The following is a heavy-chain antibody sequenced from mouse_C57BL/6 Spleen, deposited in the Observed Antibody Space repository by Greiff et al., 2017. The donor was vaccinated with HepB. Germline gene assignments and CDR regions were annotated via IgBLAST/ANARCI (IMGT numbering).Heavy chain of an antibody. Sequence: VQLQQSGAELVRPGSSVKLSCKASGYTFTSYWMPWVKQRPIQGLEWIGNIDPSDSDTHYNQKFKDKATLTVDKSSSTAYMQLSSLTSEDSAVYYCARGRGYGNFIFAYWGQGTLVTVSA. V-gene: IGHV1-52*01. CDR3: ARGRGYGNFIFAY. CDR1: GYTFTSYW. D-gene: IGHD2-10*02. CDR2: IDPSDSDT. J-gene: IGHJ3*01.